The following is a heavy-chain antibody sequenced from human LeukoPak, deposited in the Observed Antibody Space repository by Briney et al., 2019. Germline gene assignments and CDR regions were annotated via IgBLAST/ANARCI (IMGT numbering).Heavy chain of an antibody. CDR2: FYYTGSS. CDR1: DGSISSYY. J-gene: IGHJ4*02. Sequence: SETLSLTCTVSDGSISSYYWSWIRQPPGKGLEWIGYFYYTGSSNYNPSLKSRVTLSVDTSINQFSLKLNSVTAADTAVYYCASLSKGSRDGYPRDHWGQGTLVTVSS. V-gene: IGHV4-59*01. D-gene: IGHD5-24*01. CDR3: ASLSKGSRDGYPRDH.